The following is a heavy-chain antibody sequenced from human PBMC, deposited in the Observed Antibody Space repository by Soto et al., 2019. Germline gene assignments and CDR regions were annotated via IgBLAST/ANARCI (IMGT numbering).Heavy chain of an antibody. D-gene: IGHD2-15*01. Sequence: QVHLLQSGSEVKKPGSSVKVSCRASGDTFSNSAFSWVRQAPGQGLEWMGGIIPIFGTTSYAQKLQGRVILTADESTPTVYMELMSLRSEDTALYFCALGLRGYHIDSWGQGTQVTVSS. CDR1: GDTFSNSA. V-gene: IGHV1-69*01. CDR3: ALGLRGYHIDS. J-gene: IGHJ4*02. CDR2: IIPIFGTT.